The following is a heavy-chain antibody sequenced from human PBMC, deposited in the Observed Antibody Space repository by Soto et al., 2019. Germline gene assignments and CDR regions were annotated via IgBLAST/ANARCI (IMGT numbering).Heavy chain of an antibody. J-gene: IGHJ5*01. D-gene: IGHD5-12*01. Sequence: QVQLVESGGGVVQPGRSLKLSCAASGFTFSRYGMHWVRQAPGKGLEWVAVIFYDGSRKEYAASLKGRFTISRDNSKNTLYLQMNSLRAEDTAMYYCVRDESDYDGNWFDSWGQGTLVTVSS. CDR1: GFTFSRYG. V-gene: IGHV3-33*01. CDR3: VRDESDYDGNWFDS. CDR2: IFYDGSRK.